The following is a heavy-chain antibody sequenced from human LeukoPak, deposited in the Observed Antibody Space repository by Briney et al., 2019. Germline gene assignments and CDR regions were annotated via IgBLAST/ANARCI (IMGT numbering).Heavy chain of an antibody. CDR2: IIPILGKT. Sequence: SSVKVSCKASGGASTEHAITWLRQAPGQGLEWMGRIIPILGKTYYAHNFRGRVTITADKSTSTAYMELSSLRSEDTAVYYCAREEPDSSGCEYWGQGTLVTVSS. J-gene: IGHJ4*02. CDR1: GGASTEHA. D-gene: IGHD6-19*01. CDR3: AREEPDSSGCEY. V-gene: IGHV1-69*04.